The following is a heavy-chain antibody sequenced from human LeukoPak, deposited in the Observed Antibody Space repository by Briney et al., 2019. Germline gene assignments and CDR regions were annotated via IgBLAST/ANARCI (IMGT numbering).Heavy chain of an antibody. D-gene: IGHD3-9*01. CDR1: GGSISSYY. J-gene: IGHJ6*02. V-gene: IGHV4-4*07. CDR3: AREPSTGYNPWYYGMDV. Sequence: PSETLSLTCTVSGGSISSYYWSWIRQPAGKGLEWIGRIYTSGSTNYNPSLKSRVTMSVDTSKNQFPLKLSSVTAADTAVYYCAREPSTGYNPWYYGMDVWGQGTTVTVSS. CDR2: IYTSGST.